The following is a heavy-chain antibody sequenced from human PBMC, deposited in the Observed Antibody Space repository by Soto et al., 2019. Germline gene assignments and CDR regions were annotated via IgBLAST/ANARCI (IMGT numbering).Heavy chain of an antibody. J-gene: IGHJ3*01. CDR2: IWYDGSKE. Sequence: QVHLVESGGGVVQPGTSLRLSCEASGFTFSGFGMHWVRQTPGKGLEWVAVIWYDGSKEYFADCVKGRFTISRDNSKNALYWQMNSLRAEESAIYYWARGRGGSYGGNSAHYDVWGQGTLVTVSS. V-gene: IGHV3-33*01. D-gene: IGHD4-17*01. CDR3: ARGRGGSYGGNSAHYDV. CDR1: GFTFSGFG.